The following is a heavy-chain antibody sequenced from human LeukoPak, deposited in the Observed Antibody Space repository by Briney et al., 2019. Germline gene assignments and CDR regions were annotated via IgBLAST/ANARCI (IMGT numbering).Heavy chain of an antibody. D-gene: IGHD3-3*01. Sequence: SETLSLTCTVSGDSITRGSYYWGWIRQPPGKGLERIGEINHSGSTNYNPSLKSRVTISVDTSKNQFSLKLSSVTAADTAVYYCARGALGITIFGVVINQLNWFDPWGQGTLVTVSS. V-gene: IGHV4-39*07. CDR1: GDSITRGSYY. CDR3: ARGALGITIFGVVINQLNWFDP. CDR2: INHSGST. J-gene: IGHJ5*02.